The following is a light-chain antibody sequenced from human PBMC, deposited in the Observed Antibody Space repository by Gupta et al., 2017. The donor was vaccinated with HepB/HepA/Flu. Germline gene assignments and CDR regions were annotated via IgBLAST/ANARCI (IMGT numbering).Light chain of an antibody. CDR3: SSYAGSNGLV. V-gene: IGLV2-8*01. J-gene: IGLJ2*01. Sequence: QSALTQPPSASGSPGQSVTISCPGNSSDVGGHNYVSWYQQHPGKAPKLMIYEVNKRPSGVPDRVSASKSGITASLTVSGLQTEDEADYYCSSYAGSNGLVFGGGTRLTVL. CDR1: SSDVGGHNY. CDR2: EVN.